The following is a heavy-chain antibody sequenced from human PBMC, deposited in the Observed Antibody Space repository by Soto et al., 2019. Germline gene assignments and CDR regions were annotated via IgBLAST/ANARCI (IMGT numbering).Heavy chain of an antibody. CDR3: ARDFRIQSHGVDV. D-gene: IGHD5-18*01. CDR2: INPNSGDT. CDR1: GYTFTGPY. V-gene: IGHV1-2*02. Sequence: QAQLVQSGAEVRKPGASVRVSCKASGYTFTGPYIYWVRQAPGQGLEWMGWINPNSGDTDFAQGFQGRVTLTRDTSISTIYMQLDNLRSDDTGVYYCARDFRIQSHGVDVCGQGTAVIVSS. J-gene: IGHJ6*02.